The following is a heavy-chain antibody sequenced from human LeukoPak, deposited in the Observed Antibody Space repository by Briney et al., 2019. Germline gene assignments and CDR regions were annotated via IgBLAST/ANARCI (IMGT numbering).Heavy chain of an antibody. CDR2: IYYSGST. CDR1: GGSISSYY. D-gene: IGHD3-22*01. CDR3: ARSLSLYYDSSGPLGMDV. J-gene: IGHJ6*02. V-gene: IGHV4-59*08. Sequence: PSETLSLTCTVSGGSISSYYWSWIRQPPGKGLEWIGYIYYSGSTNYNPSPKSRVTISVDTSKNQFSLKLSSVTAADTAVYYCARSLSLYYDSSGPLGMDVWGQGTTVTVSS.